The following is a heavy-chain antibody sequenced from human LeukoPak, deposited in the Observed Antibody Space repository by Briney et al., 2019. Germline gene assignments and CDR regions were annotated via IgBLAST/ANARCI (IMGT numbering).Heavy chain of an antibody. J-gene: IGHJ5*02. V-gene: IGHV1-8*01. CDR3: ARGPRNDP. Sequence: ASVKVSCKASGYPFTTYEINWVRQAAGQGLEWMGWVHPDTGYADYAQKFQGRVTMTSDTSISTAYMELSSLRSDDTAVYFCARGPRNDPWGQGTLVTVSS. CDR2: VHPDTGYA. CDR1: GYPFTTYE. D-gene: IGHD1-14*01.